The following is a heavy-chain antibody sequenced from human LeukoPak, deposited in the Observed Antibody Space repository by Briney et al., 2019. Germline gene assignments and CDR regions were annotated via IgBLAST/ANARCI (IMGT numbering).Heavy chain of an antibody. D-gene: IGHD2-2*01. CDR2: ISSGGTNI. V-gene: IGHV3-48*03. CDR3: VRDRTVGVPGTLYFDF. Sequence: GGSLRLSCGASGFTFSSYEVNWVRQAPGKGLEWISYISSGGTNIHYADSVRGRFTIFRDDAENSLYMQMNSLRAEDTALYHCVRDRTVGVPGTLYFDFWGRGTLVTVSS. J-gene: IGHJ4*02. CDR1: GFTFSSYE.